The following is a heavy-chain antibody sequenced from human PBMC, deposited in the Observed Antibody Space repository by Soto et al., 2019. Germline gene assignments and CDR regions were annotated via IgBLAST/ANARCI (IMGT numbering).Heavy chain of an antibody. Sequence: PSETLSLTCTVSGASISSSSYSWGWIRQPPGKGLEWTGNIHHSGSTYYNPSLKSRVTISVDTSKDQFSLKLSSVTAADTAVYYCARHVFTTVVRGFLITFEYYSGMDVWGQGTTVTVSS. CDR2: IHHSGST. V-gene: IGHV4-39*01. CDR3: ARHVFTTVVRGFLITFEYYSGMDV. J-gene: IGHJ6*02. D-gene: IGHD3-10*01. CDR1: GASISSSSYS.